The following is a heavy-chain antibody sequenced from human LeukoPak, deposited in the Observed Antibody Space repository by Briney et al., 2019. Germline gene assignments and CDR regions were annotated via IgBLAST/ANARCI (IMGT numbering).Heavy chain of an antibody. CDR2: IYYSGST. CDR3: ARVRGQFYYDSSGYNDAFDI. V-gene: IGHV4-59*06. D-gene: IGHD3-22*01. J-gene: IGHJ3*02. Sequence: SETLSLTCTVSGGSISSYYWSWIRQHPGKGLEWIGYIYYSGSTYYNPSLKSRVTISVDTSKNQFSLKLSSVTAADTAVYYCARVRGQFYYDSSGYNDAFDIWGQGTMVTVSS. CDR1: GGSISSYY.